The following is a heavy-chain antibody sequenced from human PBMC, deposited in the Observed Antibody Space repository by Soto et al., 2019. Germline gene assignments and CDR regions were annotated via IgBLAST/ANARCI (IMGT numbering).Heavy chain of an antibody. CDR2: IYYSGST. V-gene: IGHV4-59*08. D-gene: IGHD3-3*01. Sequence: QVQLQESGPGLVKPSETLSLTCTVSGGSISSYYWSWIRQPPGKGLEWIGYIYYSGSTNYNLSLKSRVTISVDTSKNQFSLKLSSVTAADTAVYYCAGSDDWSGYYTYDYWGQGTLVTVSS. CDR3: AGSDDWSGYYTYDY. CDR1: GGSISSYY. J-gene: IGHJ4*02.